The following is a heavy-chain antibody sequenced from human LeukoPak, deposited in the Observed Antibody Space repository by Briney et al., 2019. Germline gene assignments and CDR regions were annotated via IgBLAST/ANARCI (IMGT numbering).Heavy chain of an antibody. CDR2: ISSSSSYI. Sequence: GGSLRLSCTASGFTFSSYSMNWVRQGPGKGLEWVSSISSSSSYIYYADSVKGRFTISRDNAKNSLYLQMNSLRAEDTAVYYCARDESDGYYYYMDVWGKGTTVTVSS. V-gene: IGHV3-21*01. CDR3: ARDESDGYYYYMDV. CDR1: GFTFSSYS. D-gene: IGHD2-21*01. J-gene: IGHJ6*03.